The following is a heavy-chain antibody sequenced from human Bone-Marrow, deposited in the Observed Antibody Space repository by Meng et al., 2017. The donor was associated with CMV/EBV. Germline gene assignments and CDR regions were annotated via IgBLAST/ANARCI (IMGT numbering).Heavy chain of an antibody. D-gene: IGHD5-18*01. CDR1: GGSISSSSYY. CDR3: ARDGADGYSYGTLEGFDY. CDR2: IYYSGST. J-gene: IGHJ4*02. Sequence: SETLSLTCTVSGGSISSSSYYWGWIRQPPGKGLEWIGSIYYSGSTYYNPSLKSRVTISVDTSKNQFSLKLSSVTAADTAVYYCARDGADGYSYGTLEGFDYWGQGTRVTGSS. V-gene: IGHV4-39*02.